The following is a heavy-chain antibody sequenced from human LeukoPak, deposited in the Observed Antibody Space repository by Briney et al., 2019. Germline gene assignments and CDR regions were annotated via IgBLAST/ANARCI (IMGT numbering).Heavy chain of an antibody. J-gene: IGHJ3*02. CDR2: INSDGSKT. CDR3: ANLKPPAPDGLDI. Sequence: GGSLLLSCAVSGFIFSNYRMNWVRQAPGKGLGWVSHINSDGSKTNYADSVKGRFTISRDNAQNSLYLQMNNLRAEDTAVYYCANLKPPAPDGLDIWGQGTLITVSS. D-gene: IGHD1-14*01. CDR1: GFIFSNYR. V-gene: IGHV3-74*01.